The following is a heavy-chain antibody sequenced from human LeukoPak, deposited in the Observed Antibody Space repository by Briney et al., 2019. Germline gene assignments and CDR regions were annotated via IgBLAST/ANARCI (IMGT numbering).Heavy chain of an antibody. V-gene: IGHV1-18*01. CDR2: ISAYNGNT. Sequence: GASVKVSCKASGYTFTSYGISWVRQAPGQGLEWMGWISAYNGNTNYAQKLQGRVTMTTDTSTSTAYMELRSLRSDDTAVYYCARDLSEQWLVQVGYYYGMDVWGQGTTVTVSS. CDR3: ARDLSEQWLVQVGYYYGMDV. CDR1: GYTFTSYG. D-gene: IGHD6-19*01. J-gene: IGHJ6*02.